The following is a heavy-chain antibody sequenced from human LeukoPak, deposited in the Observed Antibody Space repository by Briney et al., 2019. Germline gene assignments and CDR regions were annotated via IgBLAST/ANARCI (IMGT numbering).Heavy chain of an antibody. CDR1: GYSFTNYW. Sequence: GESLKISCKGSGYSFTNYWIGWVRQMPGKGLEWMGIIHPGDSDTRYSPSIQGQVTISVDKSINTAYLQWSSLKASDTAMYYCARIGCSSTSCPFDYWGQGTLVTVSS. V-gene: IGHV5-51*01. D-gene: IGHD2-2*01. CDR2: IHPGDSDT. CDR3: ARIGCSSTSCPFDY. J-gene: IGHJ4*02.